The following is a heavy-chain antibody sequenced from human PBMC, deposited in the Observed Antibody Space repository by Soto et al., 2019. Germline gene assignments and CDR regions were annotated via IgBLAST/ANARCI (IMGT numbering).Heavy chain of an antibody. CDR2: INAGYGNT. CDR3: ARDTGDGTFDF. Sequence: SVKVSCKASGYTFSSYAMHWVRQAPGQRLEWMGWINAGYGNTKSSQKFQDRVTISRDTSASTAYMELTSLRSEDTAVYYCARDTGDGTFDFWGQGTLVTVSS. CDR1: GYTFSSYA. J-gene: IGHJ4*02. V-gene: IGHV1-3*01. D-gene: IGHD7-27*01.